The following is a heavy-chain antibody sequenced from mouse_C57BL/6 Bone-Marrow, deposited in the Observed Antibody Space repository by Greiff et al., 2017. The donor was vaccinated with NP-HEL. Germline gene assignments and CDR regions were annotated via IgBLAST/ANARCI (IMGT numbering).Heavy chain of an antibody. J-gene: IGHJ2*01. CDR1: GYSFTSYG. V-gene: IGHV1-81*01. CDR2: IYPRSGNT. D-gene: IGHD4-1*01. Sequence: VQLQESGAELARPGASVKLSCKASGYSFTSYGISWVKQRTGQGLEWIGEIYPRSGNTYYNEKFKGKATLTADKSSSAAFMELRSPTAEDSADSFCTRSRDTGPIFDYWGQGTTLTVSS. CDR3: TRSRDTGPIFDY.